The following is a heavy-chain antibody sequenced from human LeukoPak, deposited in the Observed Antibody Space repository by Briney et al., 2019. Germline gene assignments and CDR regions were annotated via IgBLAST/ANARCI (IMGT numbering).Heavy chain of an antibody. CDR3: ALSPYGGNSVAFDY. CDR2: IYPGDSDT. D-gene: IGHD4-23*01. V-gene: IGHV5-51*01. CDR1: GYSFSTYW. Sequence: GESLKISCKSSGYSFSTYWIGWVRQMPGKGLEWMGIIYPGDSDTKYSLSFEGQVTISADKSISTAYLQWSSLKASDTAMYYCALSPYGGNSVAFDYWGQGTLVTVSS. J-gene: IGHJ4*02.